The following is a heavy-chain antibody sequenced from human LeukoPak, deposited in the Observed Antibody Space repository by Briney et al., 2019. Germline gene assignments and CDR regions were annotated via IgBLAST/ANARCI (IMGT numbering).Heavy chain of an antibody. CDR1: GGPISSSSYY. CDR3: ARRGTYYYDSSGYPLDY. J-gene: IGHJ4*02. V-gene: IGHV4-39*01. Sequence: SETLSLTCTVSGGPISSSSYYWGWIRQPPGKGLEWIGSIYYSGSTYYNPSLKSRVTISVDTSKNQFSLKLSSVTAADTAVYYCARRGTYYYDSSGYPLDYWGQGTLVTVSS. D-gene: IGHD3-22*01. CDR2: IYYSGST.